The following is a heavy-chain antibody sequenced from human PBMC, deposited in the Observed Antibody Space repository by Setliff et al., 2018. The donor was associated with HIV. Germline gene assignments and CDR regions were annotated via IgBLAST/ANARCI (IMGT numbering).Heavy chain of an antibody. CDR3: ARVQMAYAAFDV. Sequence: KASETLSLTCTVSGGSISTYYWSWIRQPPGKGLGWIGSIYFTGSSDNNPSLKSRVTLSVDTSKHQFSLKLSSVTAADTAVYYCARVQMAYAAFDVWCQGTMVTVSS. D-gene: IGHD4-17*01. CDR2: IYFTGSS. J-gene: IGHJ3*01. CDR1: GGSISTYY. V-gene: IGHV4-59*01.